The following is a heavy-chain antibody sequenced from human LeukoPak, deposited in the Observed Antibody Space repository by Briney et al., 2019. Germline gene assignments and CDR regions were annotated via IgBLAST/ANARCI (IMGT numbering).Heavy chain of an antibody. CDR3: ARENGGEDY. V-gene: IGHV1-46*01. Sequence: ASVKVSCKASGYTSTRYYMHWVRQAPGQGLEWMGMINPSGGDTTYAQKLQGRVTMTRDTSTSTVYMELSSLRSEDTAVYYCARENGGEDYWGQGTLVTVSS. CDR1: GYTSTRYY. J-gene: IGHJ4*02. D-gene: IGHD2-21*01. CDR2: INPSGGDT.